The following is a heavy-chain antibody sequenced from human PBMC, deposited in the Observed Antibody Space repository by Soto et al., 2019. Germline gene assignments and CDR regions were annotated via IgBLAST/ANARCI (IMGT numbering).Heavy chain of an antibody. D-gene: IGHD6-13*01. Sequence: SVKVSCKASGFTFTSSAFQWVRQARGQRLEWIGWIAVGSGYTNYAQRFQDRVTLTRDMSTATTYMELSRLTSEETAIYYCAGDATAWQQLVLYYYWGQGTPVPVSS. CDR3: AGDATAWQQLVLYYY. V-gene: IGHV1-58*01. CDR2: IAVGSGYT. J-gene: IGHJ4*02. CDR1: GFTFTSSA.